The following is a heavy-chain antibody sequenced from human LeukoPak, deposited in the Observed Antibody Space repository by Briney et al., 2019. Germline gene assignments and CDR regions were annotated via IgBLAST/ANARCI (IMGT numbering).Heavy chain of an antibody. J-gene: IGHJ5*02. CDR1: GFTFTTYS. CDR3: AKCSTSAYTTGWCNWIDP. CDR2: TVSRGTT. Sequence: PGGSLRLSCAASGFTFTTYSFSWVRQAPGKGLEWVSSTVSRGTTQYADSVKGRFTVSRDTSKNTLYLQMNSLRADDTAVYYCAKCSTSAYTTGWCNWIDPWGQGTLVTVSS. D-gene: IGHD6-19*01. V-gene: IGHV3-23*01.